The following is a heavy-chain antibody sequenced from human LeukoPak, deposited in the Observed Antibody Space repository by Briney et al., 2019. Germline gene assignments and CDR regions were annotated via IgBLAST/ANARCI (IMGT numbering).Heavy chain of an antibody. CDR3: AREVSSGWYANY. J-gene: IGHJ4*02. D-gene: IGHD6-19*01. V-gene: IGHV1-69*01. Sequence: ASVKVSCKASGGTFSSYAISWVRQAPGQGLEWMGGIIPIFSTANYAQKFQGRVTITVDESTSTAYMELSSLRSEDTAVYYCAREVSSGWYANYWGQGTLVTVSS. CDR1: GGTFSSYA. CDR2: IIPIFSTA.